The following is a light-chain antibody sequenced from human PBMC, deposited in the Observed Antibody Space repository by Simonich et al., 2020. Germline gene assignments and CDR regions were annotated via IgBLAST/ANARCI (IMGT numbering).Light chain of an antibody. CDR1: SSDVGSYNL. CDR2: EGS. CDR3: CSYAGSSTLV. Sequence: QSALTQPASVSGSPGQSITISCTGTSSDVGSYNLGSWYQQHPGKAPKLMIYEGSKRPSGVSNRFSGSKSGNTASLTISGLQAEDEADYYFCSYAGSSTLVFGGGTKLTVL. V-gene: IGLV2-23*01. J-gene: IGLJ2*01.